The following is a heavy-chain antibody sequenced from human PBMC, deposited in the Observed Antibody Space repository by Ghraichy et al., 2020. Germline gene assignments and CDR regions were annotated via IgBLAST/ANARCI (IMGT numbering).Heavy chain of an antibody. CDR2: VRYSGRN. J-gene: IGHJ6*02. CDR1: GGSITSNHDY. CDR3: ATGRDAYKIGNV. D-gene: IGHD5-24*01. Sequence: SETLSLTCSVSGGSITSNHDYWGWIRQSPGRGLEWIGSVRYSGRNYDNPSLKSRVTMSLDTSKGLFSLKLTSVSAADSAIYYCATGRDAYKIGNVWGQGTTVTVSS. V-gene: IGHV4-39*07.